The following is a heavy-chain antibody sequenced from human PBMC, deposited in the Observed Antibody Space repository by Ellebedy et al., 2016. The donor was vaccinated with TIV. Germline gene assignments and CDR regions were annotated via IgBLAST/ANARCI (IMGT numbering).Heavy chain of an antibody. V-gene: IGHV3-9*01. CDR1: GFTFDDYA. D-gene: IGHD7-27*01. CDR3: TKDLLRGIWGGSGRDY. CDR2: ISWRGHYI. Sequence: GGSLRLSCAASGFTFDDYAMHWVRQAPGKGLAWVSGISWRGHYIGYADSVRGRFTISRGNAKNSLYLQMNSLRIEDTAVYYCTKDLLRGIWGGSGRDYWGQGTLVTVSS. J-gene: IGHJ4*01.